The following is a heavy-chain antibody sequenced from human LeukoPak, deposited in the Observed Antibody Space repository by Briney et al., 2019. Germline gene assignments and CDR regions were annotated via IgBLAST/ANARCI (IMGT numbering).Heavy chain of an antibody. Sequence: GGSLRLSCAASGFTFSSYAMSWVREAPGKGLEWVSGISGSGGSTYYADSVKGRFTISRDNSKNTLYLQMNSLRAEDTAVYYCAKETIVALYYFDYWGQGTLVTVSS. D-gene: IGHD5-12*01. CDR1: GFTFSSYA. CDR3: AKETIVALYYFDY. CDR2: ISGSGGST. V-gene: IGHV3-23*01. J-gene: IGHJ4*02.